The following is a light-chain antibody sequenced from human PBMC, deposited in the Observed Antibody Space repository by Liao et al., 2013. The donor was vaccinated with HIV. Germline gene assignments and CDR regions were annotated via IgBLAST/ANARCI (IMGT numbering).Light chain of an antibody. CDR1: NIGSKS. J-gene: IGLJ3*02. CDR2: YDS. V-gene: IGLV3-21*04. CDR3: QVWDSPSDHRV. Sequence: SYVLTQPPSVSVAPEKTARITCGGNNIGSKSVHWYQHQPGQAPVLVISYDSERPSGISERFSGSNSGNTATLTISRVEAGDEADYYCQVWDSPSDHRVFGGGTKLTVV.